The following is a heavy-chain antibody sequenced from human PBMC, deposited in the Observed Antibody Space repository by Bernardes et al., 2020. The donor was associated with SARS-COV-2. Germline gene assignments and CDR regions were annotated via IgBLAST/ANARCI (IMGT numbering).Heavy chain of an antibody. J-gene: IGHJ4*02. CDR3: ARGRNSVNMILVVIGFTVYFDY. V-gene: IGHV4-4*07. CDR2: VYSSGNT. CDR1: GGSLNTYY. Sequence: SETLSLTCTVSGGSLNTYYWSWIRQSAGKGLEWIGRVYSSGNTDYNPSLESRVTISVDTSKNQFSLKLSSLTAADTAVYYCARGRNSVNMILVVIGFTVYFDYWGQGTLVTVSS. D-gene: IGHD2-8*02.